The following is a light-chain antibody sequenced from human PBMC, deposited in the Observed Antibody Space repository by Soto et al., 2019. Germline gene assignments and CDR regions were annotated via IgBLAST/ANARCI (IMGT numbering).Light chain of an antibody. CDR1: QSVSSN. CDR2: GAS. CDR3: QQDNNSPWT. V-gene: IGKV3-15*01. Sequence: EIVMTQSPATLSASPGERATLSCRASQSVSSNLAWYQQKPGQAPRLLIYGASTRATGIPARFSGSGSGTEFTLTISSLQSEDFAVYYCQQDNNSPWTFGQGTKVDIK. J-gene: IGKJ1*01.